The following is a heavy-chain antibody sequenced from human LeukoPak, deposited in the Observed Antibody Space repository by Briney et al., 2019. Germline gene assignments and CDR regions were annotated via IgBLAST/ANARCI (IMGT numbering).Heavy chain of an antibody. J-gene: IGHJ4*02. CDR1: GDSMSTSY. CDR3: ARGWRGDHFDY. D-gene: IGHD3-16*01. Sequence: SETLSLTCTVSGDSMSTSYWSWIRQPLGKGLEWIGYFYHSGTDYNPSLKSRVTISGDMSNNQFSLKLSSVTAADTAIYYCARGWRGDHFDYWGQGTLVTVSS. V-gene: IGHV4-59*01. CDR2: FYHSGT.